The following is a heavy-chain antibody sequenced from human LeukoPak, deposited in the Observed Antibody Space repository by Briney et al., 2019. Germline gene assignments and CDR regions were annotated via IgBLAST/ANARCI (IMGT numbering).Heavy chain of an antibody. CDR2: ISYDGSNK. CDR3: AREEGFQLDY. V-gene: IGHV3-30-3*01. J-gene: IGHJ4*02. CDR1: GFTFSSYA. Sequence: PGGSLRLSCAASGFTFSSYAMHWVRQAPGKGLEWVAVISYDGSNKYYADSVKGRFTISRDNSKNTLYLQMNSLRAEDTAVYYCAREEGFQLDYWGQGTLVTVSS.